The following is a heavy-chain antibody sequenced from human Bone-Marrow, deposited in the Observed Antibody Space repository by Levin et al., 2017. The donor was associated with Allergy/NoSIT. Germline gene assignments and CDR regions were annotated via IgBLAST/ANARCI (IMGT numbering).Heavy chain of an antibody. CDR1: GASIGNYY. D-gene: IGHD3-16*01. CDR2: IKASGTT. J-gene: IGHJ5*02. CDR3: AREWAGGWFDP. V-gene: IGHV4-4*07. Sequence: SETLSLTCTVSGASIGNYYYTWIRQPAGKGLEWIGRIKASGTTNYNPSLKTRVIMSVDTSKKQLSLRLTSLTAADTAIYYCAREWAGGWFDPWGQGTQVTVSS.